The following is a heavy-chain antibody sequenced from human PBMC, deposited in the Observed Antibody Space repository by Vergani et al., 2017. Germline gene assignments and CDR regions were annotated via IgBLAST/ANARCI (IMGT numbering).Heavy chain of an antibody. V-gene: IGHV5-51*01. CDR1: RYSFTSYW. CDR3: ARGAVAASYYSGMDV. D-gene: IGHD6-19*01. Sequence: EVQLVQSGAEVKKPGESLKISCKGSRYSFTSYWIGWVRQMPGKGLEWMGIIYPGDSDTRYSPSFQGQVTISADKSISTAYLQWSSLKASDTAMYYCARGAVAASYYSGMDVWGQGTTVTVSS. J-gene: IGHJ6*02. CDR2: IYPGDSDT.